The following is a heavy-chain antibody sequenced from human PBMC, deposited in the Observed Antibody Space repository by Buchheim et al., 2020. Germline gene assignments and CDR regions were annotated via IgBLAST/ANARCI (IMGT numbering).Heavy chain of an antibody. Sequence: QVQLVESGGGVVQPGRSLRLSCAASGFIFRNYGMHWVRQAPGKGLEWVAVIWFDGSNEYYADSVKGRFTISRDNSKNMQYLQMNSLRVEDTAVYYCARATVEYLDYWGQGTL. CDR3: ARATVEYLDY. CDR2: IWFDGSNE. J-gene: IGHJ4*02. CDR1: GFIFRNYG. V-gene: IGHV3-33*01. D-gene: IGHD4-23*01.